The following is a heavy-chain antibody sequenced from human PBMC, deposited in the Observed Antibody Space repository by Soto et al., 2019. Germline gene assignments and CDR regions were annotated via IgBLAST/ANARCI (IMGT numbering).Heavy chain of an antibody. V-gene: IGHV4-31*03. J-gene: IGHJ4*02. D-gene: IGHD5-18*01. CDR2: TFYIGIR. CDR3: ARGVGYSYGHSFDH. Sequence: QVQLQESGPGLVKPSETLSLTCTVSGGSISSGGYYWTWIRQRPGKGLEWIGYTFYIGIRYYSPYLKSRLAISLVTSNNQFSLKLSSGTAADTAVYYWARGVGYSYGHSFDHWGQGTLVTVSS. CDR1: GGSISSGGYY.